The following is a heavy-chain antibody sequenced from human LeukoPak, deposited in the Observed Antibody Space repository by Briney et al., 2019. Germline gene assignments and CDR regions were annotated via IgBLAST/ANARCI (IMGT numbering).Heavy chain of an antibody. Sequence: GGSLRLSCSASGFTFSDSYTTWIRQAPGKGLEWVSYISRGGSTMYYVDSVKGRFIVSRDNAKNSLYLQMNSLRVEDTAVYFCASHNSDHYSPGDYWGQGTLVTVSS. CDR1: GFTFSDSY. D-gene: IGHD2/OR15-2a*01. V-gene: IGHV3-11*01. CDR3: ASHNSDHYSPGDY. CDR2: ISRGGSTM. J-gene: IGHJ4*02.